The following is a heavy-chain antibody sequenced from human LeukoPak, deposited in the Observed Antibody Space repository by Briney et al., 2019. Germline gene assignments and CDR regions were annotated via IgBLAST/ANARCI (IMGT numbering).Heavy chain of an antibody. J-gene: IGHJ5*02. CDR3: SKKGQNGDYGKPA. D-gene: IGHD4-17*01. CDR2: LRGPEGSP. CDR1: GFALTSYT. V-gene: IGHV3-23*01. Sequence: PGGSPRLSCAASGFALTSYTMSWVRQAPGKGLEWVSSLRGPEGSPFYADSVKGRFTISRDNSRSTLYLEIKSLRADDTAVYYCSKKGQNGDYGKPAWGQGTLVTVSS.